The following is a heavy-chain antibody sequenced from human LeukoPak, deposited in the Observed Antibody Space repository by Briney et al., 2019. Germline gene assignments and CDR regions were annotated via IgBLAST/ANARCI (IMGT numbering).Heavy chain of an antibody. CDR1: GGSIGSGDYY. CDR3: ARTGGTIDY. D-gene: IGHD2-8*02. V-gene: IGHV4-30-4*01. CDR2: IYYSGST. Sequence: SETLSLTCTVSGGSIGSGDYYRSWIRQPPGKGLEWIGYIYYSGSTYYNPSLKSRVTISVDTSKNQFSLKLNSVTAADTAVYYCARTGGTIDYWGQGTLVTVSS. J-gene: IGHJ4*02.